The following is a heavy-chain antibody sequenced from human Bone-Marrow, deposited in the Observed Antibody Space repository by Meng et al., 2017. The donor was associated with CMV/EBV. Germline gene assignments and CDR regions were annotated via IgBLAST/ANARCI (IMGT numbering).Heavy chain of an antibody. Sequence: GGSLRLSCKGSGYSFTSYWIGWVRQMPGKGLEWMGIIYPGDSDTRYSPSFQGQVTISADKSISTAYLQWSSLKASDTAMYYCARAVAPNWFDPWGQGTLVAFSS. V-gene: IGHV5-51*01. CDR3: ARAVAPNWFDP. CDR2: IYPGDSDT. D-gene: IGHD6-19*01. J-gene: IGHJ5*02. CDR1: GYSFTSYW.